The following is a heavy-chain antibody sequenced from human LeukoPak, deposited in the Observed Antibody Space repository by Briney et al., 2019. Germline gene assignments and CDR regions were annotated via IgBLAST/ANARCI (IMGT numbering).Heavy chain of an antibody. J-gene: IGHJ4*02. D-gene: IGHD3-22*01. CDR2: INPNRGAT. CDR1: GYTSSGYY. CDR3: ARGTNTYDFDY. V-gene: IGHV1-2*03. Sequence: LGASVKVSCKASGYTSSGYYMHWVRQAPGQGLEWMGWINPNRGATNYAQKFQGRVTMTRDTSISTAYMEVSRLRSDDTAVFYCARGTNTYDFDYWGQGTQVTVSS.